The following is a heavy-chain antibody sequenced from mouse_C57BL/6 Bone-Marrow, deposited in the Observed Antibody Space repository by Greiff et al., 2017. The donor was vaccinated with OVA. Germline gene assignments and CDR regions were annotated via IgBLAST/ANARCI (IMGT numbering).Heavy chain of an antibody. V-gene: IGHV5-17*01. CDR3: ARHSNYAAMDY. J-gene: IGHJ4*01. D-gene: IGHD2-5*01. CDR2: ISSGSSTI. Sequence: EVMLVESGGGLVKPGGSLKLSCAASGFTFSDYGMHWVRQAPEKGLEWVAYISSGSSTIYYADTVKGRFTISRDNAKNTLFLQMTSLRSEDTAMYYCARHSNYAAMDYWGQGTSVTVSS. CDR1: GFTFSDYG.